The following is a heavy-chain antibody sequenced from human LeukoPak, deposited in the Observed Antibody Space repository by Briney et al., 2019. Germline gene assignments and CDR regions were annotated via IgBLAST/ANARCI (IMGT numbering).Heavy chain of an antibody. CDR3: ATNSKQWWYYYYWTS. Sequence: SETLSLTCTVSGASISHYYWSWIRQSAGKGLEWIGRVGRLSTSGITDYNPSLKSRVTISVDTSKNQFSLKLSSVTAADTAVYYCATNSKQWWYYYYWTSGAKGPRSPSP. CDR2: VGRLSTSGIT. J-gene: IGHJ6*03. D-gene: IGHD2-15*01. V-gene: IGHV4-4*07. CDR1: GASISHYY.